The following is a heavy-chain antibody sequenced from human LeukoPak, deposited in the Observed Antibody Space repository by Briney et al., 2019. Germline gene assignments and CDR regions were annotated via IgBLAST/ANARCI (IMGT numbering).Heavy chain of an antibody. D-gene: IGHD3-10*01. CDR1: GGSISSYY. J-gene: IGHJ4*02. Sequence: PSETLSLTCTVSGGSISSYYWSWIRQPPGKGLEWIGYIYSGGDTNYSPSLKGRVTILVYTSKNHFSLRLSSVTAADTAVYYCARHANSGSGYYDYWGQGVLVTVPS. V-gene: IGHV4-59*08. CDR2: IYSGGDT. CDR3: ARHANSGSGYYDY.